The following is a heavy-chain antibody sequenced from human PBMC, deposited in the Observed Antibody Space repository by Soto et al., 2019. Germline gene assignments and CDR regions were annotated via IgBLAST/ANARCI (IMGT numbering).Heavy chain of an antibody. D-gene: IGHD6-19*01. J-gene: IGHJ3*02. Sequence: QVQLVESGGGVVQPGRSLRPSCAASGFTFSSYAMHWVRQAPGKGLEWVAVISYDGSNKYYADSVKGRFTISRDNSKNTLYLQMNSLRAEDTAVYYCARELHSSGNAFDIWGQGTMVTVSS. CDR3: ARELHSSGNAFDI. V-gene: IGHV3-30-3*01. CDR2: ISYDGSNK. CDR1: GFTFSSYA.